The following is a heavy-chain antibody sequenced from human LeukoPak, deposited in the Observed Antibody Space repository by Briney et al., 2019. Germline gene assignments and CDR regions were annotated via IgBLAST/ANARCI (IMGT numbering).Heavy chain of an antibody. V-gene: IGHV4-34*01. CDR2: IIHSGST. D-gene: IGHD3-10*01. Sequence: SPTLSLTRALDAGSFTGSYWSSIRQPPGKGLEWHGEIIHSGSTNYNPSLKSRVTISVDTSKNQFSLELSSVTAADTAVYYCARGGPSMVRGVQWFDPWGQGTLVTVSS. CDR3: ARGGPSMVRGVQWFDP. J-gene: IGHJ5*02. CDR1: AGSFTGSY.